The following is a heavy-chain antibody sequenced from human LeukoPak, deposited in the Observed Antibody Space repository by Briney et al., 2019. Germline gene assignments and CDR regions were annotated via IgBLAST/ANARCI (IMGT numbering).Heavy chain of an antibody. V-gene: IGHV4-59*08. CDR2: SYYSGTT. D-gene: IGHD3-3*01. CDR1: GRSISTYY. J-gene: IGHJ4*02. Sequence: SETLSFTCTASGRSISTYYWSWIRQPPGKGLEWIGYSYYSGTTTPHPSLKGRVTISVDPSRTQFSFRLTSVTAAATAVYYCVRHGGSGSFDYWGQGTLVTVSS. CDR3: VRHGGSGSFDY.